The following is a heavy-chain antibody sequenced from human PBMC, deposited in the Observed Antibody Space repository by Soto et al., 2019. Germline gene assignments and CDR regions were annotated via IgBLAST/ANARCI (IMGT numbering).Heavy chain of an antibody. CDR1: GFSLSTSGVG. D-gene: IGHD3-22*01. V-gene: IGHV2-5*01. CDR3: AHSQYYYDSSGSLRYYFDY. J-gene: IGHJ4*02. Sequence: XGPTLVNPTQTLTLTCTLSGFSLSTSGVGVGWVRQPPGKALEWLALIYWNDDKRYSPSLKSRLTITKDTSKNQVVLTMTNMDPVDTATYYCAHSQYYYDSSGSLRYYFDYWGQGTLVTVSS. CDR2: IYWNDDK.